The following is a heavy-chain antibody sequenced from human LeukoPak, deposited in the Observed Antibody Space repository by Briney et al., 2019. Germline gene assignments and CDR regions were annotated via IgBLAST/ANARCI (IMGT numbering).Heavy chain of an antibody. D-gene: IGHD2-15*01. Sequence: GESLKISCKGSGYSFNTYWIGWVRQMPGKGLEWMGIIYGGDSETRCSPSFQGQVTISADKSTSTAYLQWSSLKASDTALYYCARARYCSGGSCYAEYWGQGTLVTVSS. V-gene: IGHV5-51*01. J-gene: IGHJ4*02. CDR3: ARARYCSGGSCYAEY. CDR1: GYSFNTYW. CDR2: IYGGDSET.